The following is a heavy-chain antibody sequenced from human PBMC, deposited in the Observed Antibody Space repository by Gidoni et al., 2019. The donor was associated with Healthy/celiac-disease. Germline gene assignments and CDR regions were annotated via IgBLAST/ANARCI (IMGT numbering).Heavy chain of an antibody. CDR1: GGSISSSSYY. Sequence: QLQLQESGPGLVKPSETLSLTCTVSGGSISSSSYYWGWIRQPPGKGLEWIGSIYYSGSTYYNPSLKSRVTISVDTSKNQFSLKLSSVTAADTAVYYCARHGGRGGVTPLPSNYFDYWGQGTLVTVSS. V-gene: IGHV4-39*01. CDR2: IYYSGST. CDR3: ARHGGRGGVTPLPSNYFDY. J-gene: IGHJ4*02. D-gene: IGHD2-15*01.